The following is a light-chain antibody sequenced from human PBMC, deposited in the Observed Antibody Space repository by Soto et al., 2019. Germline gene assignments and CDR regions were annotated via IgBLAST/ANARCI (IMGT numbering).Light chain of an antibody. CDR1: SSNIGAGYD. CDR3: QSYDSSLSGYV. Sequence: QSVLTQPPSGSGAPGQRVTISCTGSSSNIGAGYDVHWYQQLPGTAPKLLIYGNSNRPSGVPDRFSGSKSGTSASLAITGLQAEDEAHYYCQSYDSSLSGYVFGTGTKLTFL. CDR2: GNS. V-gene: IGLV1-40*01. J-gene: IGLJ1*01.